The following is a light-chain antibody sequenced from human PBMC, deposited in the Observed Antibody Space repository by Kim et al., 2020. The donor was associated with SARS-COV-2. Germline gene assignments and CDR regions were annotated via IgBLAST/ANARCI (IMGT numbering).Light chain of an antibody. V-gene: IGLV3-1*01. Sequence: SVAPGQTATITCSGDKFGNKYACWYQQKSGQSPVLILYQDKRRPSGIPERFSGSNSGNTATLTISGTQSMDEADYYCQTWDSGAVFFGGGTKLTVL. CDR3: QTWDSGAVF. CDR1: KFGNKY. J-gene: IGLJ2*01. CDR2: QDK.